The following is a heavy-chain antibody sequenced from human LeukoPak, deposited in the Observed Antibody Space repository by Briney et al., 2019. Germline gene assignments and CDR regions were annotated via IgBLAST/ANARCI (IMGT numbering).Heavy chain of an antibody. CDR3: ARGQIQLWYNWFDP. J-gene: IGHJ5*02. Sequence: GSLRLSCAASGFTFSSYSMNWVRQPPGKGLEWIGETNHSGSTNYNPSLKSRVTISVVTSKNQFSLKLSSVTAADTAVYYCARGQIQLWYNWFDPWGQGTLVTVSS. CDR2: TNHSGST. D-gene: IGHD5-18*01. CDR1: GFTFSSYS. V-gene: IGHV4-34*01.